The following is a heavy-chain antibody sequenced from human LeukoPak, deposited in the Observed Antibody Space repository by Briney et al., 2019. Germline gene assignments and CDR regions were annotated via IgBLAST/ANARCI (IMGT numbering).Heavy chain of an antibody. CDR1: GGSFSDYY. Sequence: SGTLSLTCAVYGGSFSDYYWSWIRQPPGKGLEWIGEINHSGSINYNPSLKSRVTMSVDTSKNQFSLRLTSVTAADTAVYYCAREGSYLGSGSPPLDFWGQGTLVTVSS. CDR2: INHSGSI. J-gene: IGHJ4*02. V-gene: IGHV4-34*01. D-gene: IGHD3-10*01. CDR3: AREGSYLGSGSPPLDF.